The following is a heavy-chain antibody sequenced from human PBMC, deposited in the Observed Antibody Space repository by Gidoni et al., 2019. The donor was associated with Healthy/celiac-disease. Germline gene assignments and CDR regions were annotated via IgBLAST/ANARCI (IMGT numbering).Heavy chain of an antibody. CDR2: IWYDGSNK. CDR3: AREGSHYDSSGFGY. Sequence: QVQLVESGGGVVQPGRSLRLPCSASGFSFSSYGMHWVRQAPGNGLEWVEVIWYDGSNKYYADSVKGRFTISRENSKNTLYLQMNSLRAEDTAVYYCAREGSHYDSSGFGYWGQGTLVTVSS. CDR1: GFSFSSYG. D-gene: IGHD3-22*01. V-gene: IGHV3-33*01. J-gene: IGHJ4*02.